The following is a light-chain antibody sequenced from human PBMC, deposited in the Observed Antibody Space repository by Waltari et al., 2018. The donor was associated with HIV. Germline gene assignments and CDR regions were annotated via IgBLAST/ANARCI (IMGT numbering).Light chain of an antibody. CDR1: QSVSSSY. CDR3: QQYGSSPPWT. CDR2: GAS. V-gene: IGKV3-20*01. J-gene: IGKJ1*01. Sequence: EIVLTQSPGTLSLSPGERATLSCRASQSVSSSYLAWYHQKPGQAPSLLIYGASSRNTGIPNGFSGSGAGTDFTLTITRLEPEDFTVDYCQQYGSSPPWTFGQGTKVEIK.